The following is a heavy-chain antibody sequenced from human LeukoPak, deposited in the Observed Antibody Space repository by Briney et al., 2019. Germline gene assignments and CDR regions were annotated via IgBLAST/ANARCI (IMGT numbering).Heavy chain of an antibody. Sequence: GGSLRLSCVASGFTVSSNYMSWVRQPPGKGLEWVSIIYTGGSTYYADSVKGRFTISRDNSKNTLYLQMNSLRAEDTAVYYCAKPADYGSGSYYKNWFDPWGQGTLVTVSS. J-gene: IGHJ5*02. V-gene: IGHV3-66*04. D-gene: IGHD3-10*01. CDR2: IYTGGST. CDR3: AKPADYGSGSYYKNWFDP. CDR1: GFTVSSNY.